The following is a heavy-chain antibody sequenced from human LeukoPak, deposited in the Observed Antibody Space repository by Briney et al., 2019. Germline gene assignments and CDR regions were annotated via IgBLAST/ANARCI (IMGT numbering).Heavy chain of an antibody. Sequence: GGSLRLSCAASGFTVSNNYMGWVRQAPARGLEWVSVVNTVGTTYYADSVRGRFTISRDNSKNTLSLQMNSLRVEDTAVYYCAGSLAYCGGDCRLGDYWGQGTLVTVSS. CDR1: GFTVSNNY. CDR3: AGSLAYCGGDCRLGDY. D-gene: IGHD2-21*02. V-gene: IGHV3-66*01. CDR2: VNTVGTT. J-gene: IGHJ4*02.